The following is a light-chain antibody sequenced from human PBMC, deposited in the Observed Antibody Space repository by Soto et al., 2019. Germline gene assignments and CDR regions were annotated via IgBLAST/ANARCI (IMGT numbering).Light chain of an antibody. Sequence: EIVMTQSPATRSLSPGERATLSCRASQSVSSNLAWYQQKHGQAPRLLIYGASTRATGIPARFSGSGSGTEGTLTISSLKQEDGSVYDGQQYNNWTITFGQGTRLEIK. V-gene: IGKV3-15*01. CDR1: QSVSSN. J-gene: IGKJ5*01. CDR2: GAS. CDR3: QQYNNWTIT.